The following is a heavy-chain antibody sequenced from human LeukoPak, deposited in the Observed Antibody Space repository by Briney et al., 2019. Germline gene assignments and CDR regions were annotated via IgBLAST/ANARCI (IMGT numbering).Heavy chain of an antibody. CDR2: INPNNGAT. Sequence: GASVMVSCKASGYTFTGYYMHWVRQAPGQGLEWMGRINPNNGATNYAQKLQGRVTITGDTSISTAYMELSSLRSDDTAVYYCTRESGSYHGNDYWGQGTLVTVSS. CDR1: GYTFTGYY. CDR3: TRESGSYHGNDY. V-gene: IGHV1-2*06. J-gene: IGHJ4*02. D-gene: IGHD1-26*01.